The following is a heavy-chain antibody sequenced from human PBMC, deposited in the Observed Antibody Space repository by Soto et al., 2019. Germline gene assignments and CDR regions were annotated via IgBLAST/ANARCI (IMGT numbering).Heavy chain of an antibody. Sequence: ASVKVSCKXSGYTFTSYGISWVRQAPGQGLEWMGWISAYNGNTNYAQKLQGRVTMTTDTSTSTAYMELRSLRSDDTAVYYCAREASYDFWSGYLKPHYYYYGMDVWGQGTTVTVSS. V-gene: IGHV1-18*01. J-gene: IGHJ6*02. CDR3: AREASYDFWSGYLKPHYYYYGMDV. D-gene: IGHD3-3*01. CDR2: ISAYNGNT. CDR1: GYTFTSYG.